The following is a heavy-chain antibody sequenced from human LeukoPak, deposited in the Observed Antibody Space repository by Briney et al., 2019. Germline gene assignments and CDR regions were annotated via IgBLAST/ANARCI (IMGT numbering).Heavy chain of an antibody. CDR1: GYTFTGYY. CDR3: ARGPPSYYYDSSDYHIDY. Sequence: ASVKVSCKASGYTFTGYYMHWVRQAPGQGLEWMGRINPNSGGTNYAQKFQGRVTMTRDTSISTAYMELSRLRSDDTAVYYCARGPPSYYYDSSDYHIDYWGQGTLVTVSS. CDR2: INPNSGGT. V-gene: IGHV1-2*06. J-gene: IGHJ4*02. D-gene: IGHD3-22*01.